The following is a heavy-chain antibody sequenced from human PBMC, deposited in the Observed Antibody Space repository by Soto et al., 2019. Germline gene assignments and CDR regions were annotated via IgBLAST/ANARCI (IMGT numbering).Heavy chain of an antibody. D-gene: IGHD5-18*01. CDR2: INPSGGRT. CDR1: GYTFSNYY. Sequence: QVQLVQSGAEVKKPGASVKVSCKASGYTFSNYYLHWVRQAPGQGLEWMGMINPSGGRTSYAQKFQGRVHMTRDPSTGTVNMELSSLRSEDTAVYFCARERGLHWVCYGMDVWGQGTTVTVSS. CDR3: ARERGLHWVCYGMDV. V-gene: IGHV1-46*01. J-gene: IGHJ6*02.